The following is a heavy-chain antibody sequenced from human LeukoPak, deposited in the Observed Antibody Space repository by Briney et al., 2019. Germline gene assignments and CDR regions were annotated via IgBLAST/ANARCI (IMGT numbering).Heavy chain of an antibody. V-gene: IGHV4-4*07. J-gene: IGHJ4*02. D-gene: IGHD6-6*01. CDR2: IYTSGST. CDR1: GGSISNYY. CDR3: ARLKQLDIDY. Sequence: SETQSLTCTVSGGSISNYYWSWIRQPAGKGLEWIGRIYTSGSTNYNPSLKSRVTISIDKSKNQFSLKLTSVTAADTAVYYCARLKQLDIDYWGQGTLVTVSS.